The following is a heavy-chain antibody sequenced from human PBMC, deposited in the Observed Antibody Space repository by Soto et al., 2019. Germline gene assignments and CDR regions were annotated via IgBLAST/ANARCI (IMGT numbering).Heavy chain of an antibody. CDR2: ITYDGSFK. CDR3: AKDRVGGTFSTPFAF. CDR1: GFNFDNYG. Sequence: PGGSLRLSCQASGFNFDNYGMHWVRQAPGKGLEWVAVITYDGSFKYYADSVKGRFTISRDNSKNTLSLHLNTLKPEDTAVYHCAKDRVGGTFSTPFAFWGQGTLVTVSS. V-gene: IGHV3-30*18. D-gene: IGHD1-7*01. J-gene: IGHJ4*02.